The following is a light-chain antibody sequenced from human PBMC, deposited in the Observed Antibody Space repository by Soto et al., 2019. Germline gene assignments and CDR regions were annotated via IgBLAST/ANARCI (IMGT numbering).Light chain of an antibody. J-gene: IGKJ1*01. CDR3: QEYNPYSRT. V-gene: IGKV1-5*03. Sequence: RCTISKAVGEKVTITCLASQSISSWLAWYQQKPGKAPNLLIYKASSLESGVPSRFSGSGSGTEFTLTISSLQPDDFATYYCQEYNPYSRTFGQGTKVDI. CDR1: QSISSW. CDR2: KAS.